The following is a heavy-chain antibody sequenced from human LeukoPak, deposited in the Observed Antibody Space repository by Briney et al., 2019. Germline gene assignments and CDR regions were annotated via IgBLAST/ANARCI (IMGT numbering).Heavy chain of an antibody. V-gene: IGHV3-30-3*01. D-gene: IGHD2-2*01. CDR3: AKDSLVLVPAATGFDP. CDR1: GFTFSSYA. Sequence: TGGSLRLSCAASGFTFSSYAMHWVRQAPGKGLEWVAVISYDGSNKYYADSVKGRFTISRDNSKNTLYLQMNSLRAEDTAVYYCAKDSLVLVPAATGFDPWGQGTLVTVSS. J-gene: IGHJ5*02. CDR2: ISYDGSNK.